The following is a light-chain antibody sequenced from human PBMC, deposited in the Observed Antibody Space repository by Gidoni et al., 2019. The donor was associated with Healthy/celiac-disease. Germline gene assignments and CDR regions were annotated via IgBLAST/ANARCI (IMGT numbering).Light chain of an antibody. CDR1: QSVSSSY. Sequence: EIVLTQSPGTLSLSPGERASQSVSSSYLAWYQQKPGQAPRLLIYGASSRATGIPDRFSGSGSGTDFTLTISRLEPEDFAVYYCQQYGSSPYTFXXXTKLEIK. V-gene: IGKV3-20*01. CDR2: GAS. CDR3: QQYGSSPYT. J-gene: IGKJ2*01.